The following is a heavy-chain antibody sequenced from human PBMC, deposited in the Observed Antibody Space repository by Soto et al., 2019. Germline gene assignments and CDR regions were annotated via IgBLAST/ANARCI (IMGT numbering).Heavy chain of an antibody. V-gene: IGHV3-48*02. CDR3: ARVGRGVYGMDV. D-gene: IGHD2-8*01. CDR1: GFALSTYS. J-gene: IGHJ6*02. Sequence: LRLSCAASGFALSTYSINWVRQAPGKGLEWFSYITSDSSTISYADSVKGRFTVSRDNAKNSLYLQMNSLRDEDTAVYYCARVGRGVYGMDVWGQGTSVTVSS. CDR2: ITSDSSTI.